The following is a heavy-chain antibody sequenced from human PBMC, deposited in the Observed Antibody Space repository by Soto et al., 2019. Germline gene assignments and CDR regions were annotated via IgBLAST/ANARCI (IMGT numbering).Heavy chain of an antibody. D-gene: IGHD1-26*01. CDR1: GFTFSSYA. J-gene: IGHJ3*02. V-gene: IGHV3-23*01. CDR3: AKDSGIVGAYTGAFDI. Sequence: EVQLLESGGGLVQPGGSLRLSCAASGFTFSSYAMSWVRQAPGKGLEWVSVISGSGGSTYYADSVKGRFTISRDNSKNXLYLQMNSLRAEDTAVYYCAKDSGIVGAYTGAFDIWGQGTMVTVSS. CDR2: ISGSGGST.